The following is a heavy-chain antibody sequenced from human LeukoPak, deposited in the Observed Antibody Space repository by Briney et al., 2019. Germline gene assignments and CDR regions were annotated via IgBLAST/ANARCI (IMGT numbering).Heavy chain of an antibody. CDR1: GGSISSYY. Sequence: SETLSLTCTVSGGSISSYYWNWIRQPPGKGLEWIGYIYYSGSTNYNPSLKSRVTISVDTSKNQFSLKLSSVTAADTAVYYCARFTPQGYGWGGYNRFDPWGQGTLVTVSS. D-gene: IGHD3-16*01. V-gene: IGHV4-59*01. CDR3: ARFTPQGYGWGGYNRFDP. J-gene: IGHJ5*02. CDR2: IYYSGST.